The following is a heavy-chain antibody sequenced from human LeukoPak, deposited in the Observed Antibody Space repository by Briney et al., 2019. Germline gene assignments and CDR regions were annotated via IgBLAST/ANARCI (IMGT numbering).Heavy chain of an antibody. V-gene: IGHV3-30*18. D-gene: IGHD1-26*01. CDR1: GFTFSSYE. CDR3: AKDRSKGSYGDEFDH. Sequence: SGGSLRLSCAASGFTFSSYEMNWVRQAPGKGLEWVAVISYDGSNKYYADSVKGRFTISRGNSKNTLYLQMNSLRPEDTAVYYCAKDRSKGSYGDEFDHWGQGTLVTVSS. CDR2: ISYDGSNK. J-gene: IGHJ4*02.